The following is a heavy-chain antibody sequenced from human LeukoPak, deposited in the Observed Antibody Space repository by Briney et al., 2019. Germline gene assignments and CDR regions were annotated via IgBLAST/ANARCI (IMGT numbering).Heavy chain of an antibody. J-gene: IGHJ4*02. D-gene: IGHD5-18*01. CDR1: GGSISNGDYS. V-gene: IGHV4-30-2*01. Sequence: SGTLSLTCAVSGGSISNGDYSWSWIRQPPGKGLEWIGYIYHSGSTYYNPSLKSRVTISVDRSKNQFSLKLSSVTAADTAVYYCATGLVGYSYESPTACDYRGQETLVTVFS. CDR3: ATGLVGYSYESPTACDY. CDR2: IYHSGST.